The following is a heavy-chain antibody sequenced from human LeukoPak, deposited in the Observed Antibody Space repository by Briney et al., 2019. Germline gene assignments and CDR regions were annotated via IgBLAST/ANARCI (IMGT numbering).Heavy chain of an antibody. CDR1: GFTFGSYA. Sequence: GGSLRLSCAASGFTFGSYAMSWVRQAPGEGLEWVSSISDSGGRIYYADSVRGRFSISRDNSKNTLYLQMNSLRADDTAVYFCASFVVPWGYWGQGTLVTVSS. V-gene: IGHV3-23*01. CDR3: ASFVVPWGY. J-gene: IGHJ4*02. CDR2: ISDSGGRI. D-gene: IGHD2-21*01.